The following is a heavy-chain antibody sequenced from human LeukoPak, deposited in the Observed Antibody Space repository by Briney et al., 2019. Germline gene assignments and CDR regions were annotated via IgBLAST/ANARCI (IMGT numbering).Heavy chain of an antibody. CDR2: ISYDGSNK. J-gene: IGHJ4*02. V-gene: IGHV3-30-3*01. Sequence: GGSLRLSCAASGFTFSSYAMSWVRQAPGKGLEWVAVISYDGSNKYYADSVKGRFTISRDNSKNTLYLQMNSLRAEDTAVYYCARGLRYFDWSLTYYFDYWGQGTLVTVSS. CDR1: GFTFSSYA. CDR3: ARGLRYFDWSLTYYFDY. D-gene: IGHD3-9*01.